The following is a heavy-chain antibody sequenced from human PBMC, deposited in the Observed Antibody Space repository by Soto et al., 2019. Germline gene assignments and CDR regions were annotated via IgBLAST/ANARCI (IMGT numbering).Heavy chain of an antibody. D-gene: IGHD6-6*01. CDR3: ARESGYSSSYIDY. J-gene: IGHJ4*02. CDR1: GGSFLGYY. CDR2: INHSGST. V-gene: IGHV4-34*01. Sequence: SETLSLTCAVYGGSFLGYYWSWIRQPPGKGLEWIGEINHSGSTNYNPSLKSRVTISVDTSKNQFSLKLSSVTAADTAVYYCARESGYSSSYIDYWGQGTLVTVSS.